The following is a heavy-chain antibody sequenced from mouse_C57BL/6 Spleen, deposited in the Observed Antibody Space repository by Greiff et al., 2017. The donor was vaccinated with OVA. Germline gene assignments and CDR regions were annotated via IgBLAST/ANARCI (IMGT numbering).Heavy chain of an antibody. V-gene: IGHV5-9*01. CDR3: ARGEYNYYGSSYDAMDY. CDR2: ISGGGGNT. D-gene: IGHD1-1*01. Sequence: EVMLVESGGGLVKPGGSLKLSCAASGFTFSSYTMSWVRQTPEKRLEWVATISGGGGNTYYPDSVKGRFTISRDNAKNTLYLQMSSLRSEDTALYYCARGEYNYYGSSYDAMDYWGQGTSVTVSS. CDR1: GFTFSSYT. J-gene: IGHJ4*01.